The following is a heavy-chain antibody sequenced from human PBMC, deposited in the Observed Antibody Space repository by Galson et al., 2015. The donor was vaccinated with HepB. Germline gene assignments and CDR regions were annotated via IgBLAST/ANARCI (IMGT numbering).Heavy chain of an antibody. CDR2: IYPGDSYT. J-gene: IGHJ6*02. V-gene: IGHV5-51*07. D-gene: IGHD2-2*01. CDR3: ARSAVPVARGYYYYYGMDV. Sequence: QSGAEVKKPGESLKISCKGSGYRFTNYWIGWVHQMPGKGLEWMGIIYPGDSYTTYSPSFQGQVTISADKSINTAYLQWSSLKTSDTALYYCARSAVPVARGYYYYYGMDVWGQGTTVTVSS. CDR1: GYRFTNYW.